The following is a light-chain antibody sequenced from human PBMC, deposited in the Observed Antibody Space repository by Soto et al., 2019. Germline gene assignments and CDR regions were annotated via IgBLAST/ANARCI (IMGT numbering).Light chain of an antibody. CDR1: QTVSNK. V-gene: IGKV3-11*01. CDR3: HQRKSWPRT. Sequence: EIVLTQSPATLSSSPGERATLSCRASQTVSNKLAWYQHKPGQAPRLLIYDTSNRATGIPARFSGSESGTDFTLTISRLEPEDFAVYYCHQRKSWPRTFGQGTKV. J-gene: IGKJ1*01. CDR2: DTS.